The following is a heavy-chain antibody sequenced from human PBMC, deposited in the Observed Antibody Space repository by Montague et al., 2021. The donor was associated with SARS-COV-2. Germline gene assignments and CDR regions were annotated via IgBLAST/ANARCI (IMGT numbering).Heavy chain of an antibody. V-gene: IGHV4-34*01. CDR3: ARGLGHNGGGDY. CDR1: SGSLSAYY. D-gene: IGHD5-24*01. J-gene: IGHJ4*02. CDR2: IHPYGHT. Sequence: SETLSLTCAVDSGSLSAYYWSWVRQPPGKGLEWIGEIHPYGHTSYNPSLMSRVTISLGTSSNPFSLKLTSVTAADTAVYYCARGLGHNGGGDYWGQGILVIVSS.